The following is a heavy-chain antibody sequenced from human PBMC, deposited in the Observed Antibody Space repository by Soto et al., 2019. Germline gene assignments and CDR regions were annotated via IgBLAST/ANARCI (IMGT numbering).Heavy chain of an antibody. CDR2: IYSGGST. CDR1: GFTVSSNY. Sequence: EVQLVESGGGLVQPGGSLRLSCAASGFTVSSNYMSWVRQAPGKGLEWVSVIYSGGSTYYADSVKGRFTISRDNSKNTLYLQRNSLRAEDTAVYYCARDKYCSSTSCYDGWGQGTLVIVFS. V-gene: IGHV3-66*01. D-gene: IGHD2-2*01. J-gene: IGHJ4*02. CDR3: ARDKYCSSTSCYDG.